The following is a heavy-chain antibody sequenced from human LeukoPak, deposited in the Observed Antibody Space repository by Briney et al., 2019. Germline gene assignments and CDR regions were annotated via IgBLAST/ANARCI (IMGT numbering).Heavy chain of an antibody. J-gene: IGHJ5*02. CDR2: MNPNSGNT. D-gene: IGHD3-22*01. Sequence: ASVKVSCKASGYTFTGYDINWVRQATGQGLEWMGWMNPNSGNTGYAQKFQGRVTMTRNTSISTAYMELSSLRSEDTAVYYCARAVGDSSGYRFDPWGQGTLVTVSS. CDR1: GYTFTGYD. V-gene: IGHV1-8*01. CDR3: ARAVGDSSGYRFDP.